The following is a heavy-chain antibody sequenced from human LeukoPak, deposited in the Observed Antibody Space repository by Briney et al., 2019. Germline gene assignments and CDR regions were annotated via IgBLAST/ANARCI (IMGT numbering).Heavy chain of an antibody. CDR1: GFTFSSYS. CDR3: ARDRHSSTYGAFDI. V-gene: IGHV3-21*01. D-gene: IGHD6-13*01. J-gene: IGHJ3*02. Sequence: GGSLRLSCAASGFTFSSYSMNWVRQAPGKGLEWVSSTSSSSSYIYYADSVKGRFTLSRDNAKNSLYLQMNSLRAEDAAVYYCARDRHSSTYGAFDIWGQGTMVTVSS. CDR2: TSSSSSYI.